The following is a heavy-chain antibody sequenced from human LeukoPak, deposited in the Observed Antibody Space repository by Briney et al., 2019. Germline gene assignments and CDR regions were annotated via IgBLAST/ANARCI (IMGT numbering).Heavy chain of an antibody. CDR2: INPNSGGT. CDR1: GYTFTGYY. CDR3: ARPLELGAFDI. V-gene: IGHV1-2*06. J-gene: IGHJ3*02. D-gene: IGHD3-16*01. Sequence: GASVKVSCKASGYTFTGYYMHWVRQAPGQGLEWMGRINPNSGGTNYAQKFHGRVTMTRDTSISTAYMELSRLRSDDTAVYYCARPLELGAFDIWGQGTMVTVSS.